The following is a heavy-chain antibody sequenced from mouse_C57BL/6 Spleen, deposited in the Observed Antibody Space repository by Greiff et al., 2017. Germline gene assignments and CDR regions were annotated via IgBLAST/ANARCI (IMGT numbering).Heavy chain of an antibody. CDR1: GYTFTSYW. CDR2: IDPSDSYT. J-gene: IGHJ2*01. D-gene: IGHD2-4*01. Sequence: QVQLQQPGAELVRPGTSVKLSCKASGYTFTSYWMHWVKQRPGQGLEWIGVIDPSDSYTNYNQKFKGKATFTVDTASSTAYMQLSSLTSEDSAVYYCARREDEYDPYYFDDWGQGTTLTVSS. V-gene: IGHV1-59*01. CDR3: ARREDEYDPYYFDD.